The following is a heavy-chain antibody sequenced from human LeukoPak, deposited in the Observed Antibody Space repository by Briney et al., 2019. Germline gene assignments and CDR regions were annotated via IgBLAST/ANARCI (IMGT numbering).Heavy chain of an antibody. CDR1: GSTSSRNF. J-gene: IGHJ4*02. D-gene: IGHD1-26*01. Sequence: GGSLRLSCAVSGSTSSRNFMSWVRQTPEKGLERVANINQDGSEKNYVDSVKGRFTISRENAKNSLFLQMNSLRAEDTAIYYCASGAGWESGYWGQGTLVTVSS. CDR3: ASGAGWESGY. CDR2: INQDGSEK. V-gene: IGHV3-7*01.